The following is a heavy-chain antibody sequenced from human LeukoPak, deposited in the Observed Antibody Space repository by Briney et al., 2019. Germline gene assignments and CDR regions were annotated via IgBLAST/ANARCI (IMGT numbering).Heavy chain of an antibody. V-gene: IGHV3-30*04. Sequence: GRSLRLSCAASGLTFSGYSMHWVRQAPGKGLEWVAYISYDGRNDYHADSVKGRFTISRDNSKNTMYLQMNSLRAEDTAVYYCAKAAYSSGWYHFYYFDYWGQGTLVTVSS. CDR3: AKAAYSSGWYHFYYFDY. J-gene: IGHJ4*02. D-gene: IGHD6-19*01. CDR2: ISYDGRND. CDR1: GLTFSGYS.